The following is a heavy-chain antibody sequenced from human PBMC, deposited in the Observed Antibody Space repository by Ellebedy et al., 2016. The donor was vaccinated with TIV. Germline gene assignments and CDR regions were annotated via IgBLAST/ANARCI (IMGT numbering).Heavy chain of an antibody. D-gene: IGHD3-9*01. Sequence: PSETLSLTCTVTGGSISSSFWNWIRQPPGKGLEWIGYISNSGSTNYSPSLKSRVIMSIDTSKNKFSLRLSSVTAADTAVYYCAREDYDILTGNNDWFDPWGQGTLVTVSS. J-gene: IGHJ5*02. CDR3: AREDYDILTGNNDWFDP. CDR2: ISNSGST. V-gene: IGHV4-59*01. CDR1: GGSISSSF.